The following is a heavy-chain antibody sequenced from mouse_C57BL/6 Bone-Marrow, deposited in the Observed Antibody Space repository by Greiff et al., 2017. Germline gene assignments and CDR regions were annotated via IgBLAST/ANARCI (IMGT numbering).Heavy chain of an antibody. D-gene: IGHD2-3*01. J-gene: IGHJ4*01. CDR3: ARDGYYLYAMDY. CDR2: ISSGGSYT. V-gene: IGHV5-6*01. CDR1: GFTFSSYG. Sequence: EVKLLESGGDLVKPGGSLKLSCAASGFTFSSYGMSWVRQTPDKRLEWVATISSGGSYTYYPDSVKGRFTISRDNAKNTLYLQMSSLKSEDTAMYYCARDGYYLYAMDYWGQGTSVTVSS.